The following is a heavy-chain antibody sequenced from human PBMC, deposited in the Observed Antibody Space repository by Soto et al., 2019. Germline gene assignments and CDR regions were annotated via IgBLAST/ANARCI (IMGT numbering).Heavy chain of an antibody. Sequence: SETLSLTCTVSGGSISSYYWSWIRQPPGKGLEWIGYIYYSGSTNYNPSLKSRVTISVDTSKNQFSLKLSSVTAADTAVYYCARDTGGYSGYADYWGQGTLVTVSS. J-gene: IGHJ4*02. CDR3: ARDTGGYSGYADY. D-gene: IGHD5-12*01. CDR1: GGSISSYY. V-gene: IGHV4-59*01. CDR2: IYYSGST.